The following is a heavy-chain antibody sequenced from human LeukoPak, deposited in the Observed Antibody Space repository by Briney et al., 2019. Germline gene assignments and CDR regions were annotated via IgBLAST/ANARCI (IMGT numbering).Heavy chain of an antibody. CDR1: GGSISSDY. CDR2: IYYSGST. V-gene: IGHV4-59*08. D-gene: IGHD3-3*01. Sequence: SETLSLTCTVSGGSISSDYWSWIRQPPGKGLEWIGYIYYSGSTNYNPSLKSRVTISVDTSKNQFSLKLSSVTAADTAVYYCARAYYDFWSGYYTGIGYWFDPWGQGTLVTVSS. J-gene: IGHJ5*02. CDR3: ARAYYDFWSGYYTGIGYWFDP.